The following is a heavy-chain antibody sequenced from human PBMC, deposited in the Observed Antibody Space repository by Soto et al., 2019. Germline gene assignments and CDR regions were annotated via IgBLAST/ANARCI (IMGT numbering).Heavy chain of an antibody. D-gene: IGHD6-13*01. CDR3: ARYVRIPAYYYSVMAV. Sequence: PGGSLRLSCAASGFTVSSNYMSWVRQAPGKGLEWVSVIYSGGSTYYADSVKGRFTISRDNSKNTLYLQMNSLRAEDTAVYYCARYVRIPAYYYSVMAVWGQGPTVAVS. CDR1: GFTVSSNY. V-gene: IGHV3-53*01. J-gene: IGHJ6*02. CDR2: IYSGGST.